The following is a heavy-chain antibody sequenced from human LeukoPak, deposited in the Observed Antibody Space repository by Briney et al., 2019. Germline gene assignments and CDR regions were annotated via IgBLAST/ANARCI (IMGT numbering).Heavy chain of an antibody. CDR2: IYYSGST. CDR3: ARGSLVRGINSYMDV. V-gene: IGHV4-59*01. CDR1: GGSISSYY. J-gene: IGHJ6*03. D-gene: IGHD3-10*01. Sequence: PSETLSLTCTVSGGSISSYYCSWIRQPPGKGLEWIGYIYYSGSTNYNPSLKSRVTISVDTSKNQFSLKLSSVTAADTAVYYCARGSLVRGINSYMDVWGKGPTVTVSS.